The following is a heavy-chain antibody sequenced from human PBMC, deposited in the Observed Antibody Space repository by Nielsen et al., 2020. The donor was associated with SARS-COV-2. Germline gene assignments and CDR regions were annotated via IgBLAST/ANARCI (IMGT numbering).Heavy chain of an antibody. D-gene: IGHD4-17*01. Sequence: SVKVSCKASGGTFSSYAISWVRQAPGQGLEWMGRIIPILGIANYAQKFQGRVTITADKSTSTAYMELRSLRSDDTAVYYCARTPQIPTVTTYYYYYGMDVWGQGTTVTVSS. CDR1: GGTFSSYA. CDR2: IIPILGIA. V-gene: IGHV1-69*04. CDR3: ARTPQIPTVTTYYYYYGMDV. J-gene: IGHJ6*02.